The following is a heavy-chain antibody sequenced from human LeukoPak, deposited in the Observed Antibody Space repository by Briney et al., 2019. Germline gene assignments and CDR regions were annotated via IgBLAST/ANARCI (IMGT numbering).Heavy chain of an antibody. Sequence: GGSLRLSCAASGVTFSSYAMSWIRQAPGKGLEWVSRISDSGDITYYADPEKGQFTISRDNSTISLYLQMNSLRAEDTAVYYCSKDRSGYSGARGFDYWGQGTLVTVSS. CDR2: ISDSGDIT. V-gene: IGHV3-23*01. J-gene: IGHJ4*02. D-gene: IGHD5-12*01. CDR1: GVTFSSYA. CDR3: SKDRSGYSGARGFDY.